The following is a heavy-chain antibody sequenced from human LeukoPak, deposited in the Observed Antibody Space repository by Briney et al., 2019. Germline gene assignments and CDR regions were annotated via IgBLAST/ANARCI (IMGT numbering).Heavy chain of an antibody. CDR1: GLTVNSKY. CDR2: IFSDGKT. CDR3: ASNIVATGTGGPFDY. V-gene: IGHV3-66*02. Sequence: GGSLRLSCAASGLTVNSKYMSWVRQAPGKGLEWVSVIFSDGKTYYADSVKGRFTISRDDSKNTLSLQMRSLRAEDTALYYCASNIVATGTGGPFDYWGQGTLVTVSS. D-gene: IGHD3-10*01. J-gene: IGHJ4*02.